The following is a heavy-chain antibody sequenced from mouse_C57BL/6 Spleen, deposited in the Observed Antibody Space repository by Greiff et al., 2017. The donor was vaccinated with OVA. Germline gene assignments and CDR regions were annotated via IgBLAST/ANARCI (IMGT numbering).Heavy chain of an antibody. CDR1: GYTFTSYG. V-gene: IGHV1-81*01. D-gene: IGHD2-10*02. Sequence: QVQLQQSGAELARPGASVKLSCKASGYTFTSYGISWVKQRTGQGLEWIGEIYPRSGNTYYNEKFKGKATLTADKSSSTAYMELRSLTSEDSAVYICAGGNMNDPEYFDYCGEGTTLTVSS. CDR2: IYPRSGNT. J-gene: IGHJ2*01. CDR3: AGGNMNDPEYFDY.